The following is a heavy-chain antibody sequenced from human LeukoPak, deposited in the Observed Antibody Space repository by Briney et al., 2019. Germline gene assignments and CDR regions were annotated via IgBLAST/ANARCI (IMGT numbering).Heavy chain of an antibody. D-gene: IGHD3-10*01. V-gene: IGHV1-69*13. Sequence: SVKVSCKASGGTFSSYAISWVRQAPGQGLEWMGGIIPIFGTANYAQKFQGRVTITADESTNTAYMELSSLRSEDTAVYYCARVVESELLWFGELFKAPHNWFDPWGQGTLVTVSS. CDR1: GGTFSSYA. CDR3: ARVVESELLWFGELFKAPHNWFDP. CDR2: IIPIFGTA. J-gene: IGHJ5*02.